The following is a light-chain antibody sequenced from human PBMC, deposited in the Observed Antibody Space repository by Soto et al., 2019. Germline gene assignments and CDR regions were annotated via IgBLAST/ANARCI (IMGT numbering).Light chain of an antibody. CDR1: QTISSW. CDR2: TSF. CDR3: QQRSNWSET. V-gene: IGKV1-5*01. Sequence: DIQMTQSPSTLSGSVGDRVTITCRASQTISSWLAWYQQKPGKAPKLLIHTSFSLYSGVPSRFSGSGSGTDFTLTISSLEPEDFAVYYCQQRSNWSETFGQGTKVDIK. J-gene: IGKJ1*01.